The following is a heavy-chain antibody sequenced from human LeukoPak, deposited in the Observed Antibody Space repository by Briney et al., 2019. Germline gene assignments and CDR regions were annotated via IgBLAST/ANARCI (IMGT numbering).Heavy chain of an antibody. CDR1: GFTFSSYA. Sequence: GGSLRLSCAASGFTFSSYAMSWVRQAPGKGLEWVSAISGSGGSTYYADSVKGQFTISRDNSKNTLYLQMNSLRAEDTAVYYCAVRLERIAVAGTSYWGQGTLVTVSS. J-gene: IGHJ4*02. V-gene: IGHV3-23*01. CDR3: AVRLERIAVAGTSY. CDR2: ISGSGGST. D-gene: IGHD6-19*01.